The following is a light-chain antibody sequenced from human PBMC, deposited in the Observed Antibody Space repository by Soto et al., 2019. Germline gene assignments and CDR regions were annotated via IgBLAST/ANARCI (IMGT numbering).Light chain of an antibody. CDR2: KVS. V-gene: IGKV2-30*02. Sequence: DVVMTQSPLSLPVTLGQPASISCRSNQSLVHSDGIAYFSWFQQRPGRSPRRLIYKVSNRDSGVPARFRGSGSGTDVALKISRVEAEDVGVYYCMQGPHWPITFGQGTRLEIK. J-gene: IGKJ5*01. CDR1: QSLVHSDGIAY. CDR3: MQGPHWPIT.